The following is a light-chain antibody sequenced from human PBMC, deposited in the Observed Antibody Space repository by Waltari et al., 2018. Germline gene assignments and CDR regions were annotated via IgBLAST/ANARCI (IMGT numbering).Light chain of an antibody. V-gene: IGKV4-1*01. CDR1: QSVLSRSDSKNF. Sequence: DIVMTQSPDSLAVSLGERATIHCKSSQSVLSRSDSKNFLAWDQQKPGQSPKLLIHWASTRESGVPDRVSGSGSGTDFALTISTLQGEDVAVYYCQQYYSTPPTFGQGTKVEIK. CDR3: QQYYSTPPT. J-gene: IGKJ1*01. CDR2: WAS.